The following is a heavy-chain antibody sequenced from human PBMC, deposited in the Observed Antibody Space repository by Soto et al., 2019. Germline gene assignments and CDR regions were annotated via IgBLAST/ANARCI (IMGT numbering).Heavy chain of an antibody. J-gene: IGHJ6*02. V-gene: IGHV3-30-3*01. CDR1: GFTFSSYA. CDR2: ISYDGSNK. CDR3: ARDGDIVVVPAAEYYDFWSGPLRYYYYGMDV. Sequence: LRLSCAASGFTFSSYAMHWVRQAPGKGLEWVAVISYDGSNKYYADSVKGRFTISRDNSKNTLYLQMNSLRAEDTAVYYCARDGDIVVVPAAEYYDFWSGPLRYYYYGMDVWGQGTTVTVSS. D-gene: IGHD3-3*01.